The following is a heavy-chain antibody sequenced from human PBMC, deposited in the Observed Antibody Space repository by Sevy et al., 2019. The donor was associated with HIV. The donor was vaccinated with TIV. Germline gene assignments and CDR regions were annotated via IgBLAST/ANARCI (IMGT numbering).Heavy chain of an antibody. CDR1: GYSFTSYW. CDR3: ARDYYDSSGYLRGVDAFDI. V-gene: IGHV5-10-1*01. J-gene: IGHJ3*02. Sequence: GESLKISCKGSGYSFTSYWISWVRQMSGKGLEWMGRIDPSDSYTNYSPSFQGHVTISADKSISTAYLQWSSLKASDTAMYYCARDYYDSSGYLRGVDAFDIWGQGTMVTVSS. CDR2: IDPSDSYT. D-gene: IGHD3-22*01.